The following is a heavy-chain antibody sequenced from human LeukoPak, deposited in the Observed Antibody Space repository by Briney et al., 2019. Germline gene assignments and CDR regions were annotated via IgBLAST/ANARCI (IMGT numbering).Heavy chain of an antibody. CDR3: TEGSEGDYNYYYYGMDV. V-gene: IGHV3-15*01. Sequence: GGSLRLSFSGSGFTFNNAWVGWVRQGPGKGREGVGRIKRKTDGGTTDYAAPVKGRFTISRDDSKNTLYLQMNSLKTEDTAVYYCTEGSEGDYNYYYYGMDVWGKGTTVTVSS. J-gene: IGHJ6*04. D-gene: IGHD4-17*01. CDR1: GFTFNNAW. CDR2: IKRKTDGGTT.